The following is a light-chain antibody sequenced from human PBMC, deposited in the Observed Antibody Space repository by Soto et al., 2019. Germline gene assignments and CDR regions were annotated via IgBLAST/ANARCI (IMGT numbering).Light chain of an antibody. V-gene: IGLV1-40*01. J-gene: IGLJ3*02. Sequence: QSVLTQPPSVSGAPGQRVTISCTGSSSHFGAGYDVHWYQQLPGTAPKLLIYGNSNRPSGVPDRFSGSKSGTSASLAITGLQAEDEADYYCQSYDSSLSGTVFGGGTKLTVL. CDR2: GNS. CDR1: SSHFGAGYD. CDR3: QSYDSSLSGTV.